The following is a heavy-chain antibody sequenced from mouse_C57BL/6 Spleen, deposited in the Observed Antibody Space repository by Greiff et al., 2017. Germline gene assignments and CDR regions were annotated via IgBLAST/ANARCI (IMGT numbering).Heavy chain of an antibody. J-gene: IGHJ1*03. CDR3: ARDYGYFDV. CDR2: IYPGDGDT. D-gene: IGHD1-1*02. CDR1: GYAFSSSW. V-gene: IGHV1-82*01. Sequence: QVQLQQSGPELVKPGASVKISCKASGYAFSSSWMNWVKQRPGKGLEWIGRIYPGDGDTNYNGKFKGKATLTAEKSSSTAYMQLSSLTSEDSAVYFCARDYGYFDVWGTGTTVTVSS.